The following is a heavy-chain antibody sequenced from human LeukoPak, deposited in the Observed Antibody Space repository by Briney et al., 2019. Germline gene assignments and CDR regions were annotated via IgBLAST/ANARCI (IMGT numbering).Heavy chain of an antibody. CDR3: ARDTFGSGLDY. CDR2: FYTSGST. Sequence: SETLSLTCTVSGGSISSGSYYWNWIRQPAGKGLEWIGRFYTSGSTNYNPSLKSRVTISVDRSKNQFSLNLSSVTAADTAVYYCARDTFGSGLDYWGQGSLVTVPS. D-gene: IGHD3-3*01. V-gene: IGHV4-61*02. CDR1: GGSISSGSYY. J-gene: IGHJ4*02.